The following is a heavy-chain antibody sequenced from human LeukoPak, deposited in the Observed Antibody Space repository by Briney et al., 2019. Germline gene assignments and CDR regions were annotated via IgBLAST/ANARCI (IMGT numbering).Heavy chain of an antibody. J-gene: IGHJ4*02. CDR2: ISAYNGNT. D-gene: IGHD5-18*01. V-gene: IGHV1-18*01. Sequence: ASVTVSFKASGYTFTIYGISWVRQAPGQGLEWMGWISAYNGNTNYAQKLQGRVTMTTDTSTSTAYMELRSLRSDDTAVYYCARDLVSIQLWLGGDYWGQGTLVTVSS. CDR3: ARDLVSIQLWLGGDY. CDR1: GYTFTIYG.